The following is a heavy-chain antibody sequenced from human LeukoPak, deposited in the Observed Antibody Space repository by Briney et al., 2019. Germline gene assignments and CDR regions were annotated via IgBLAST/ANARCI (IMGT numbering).Heavy chain of an antibody. CDR3: ARDRAVGDVVPDY. V-gene: IGHV4-31*03. Sequence: PSQTLSLTCTVSGASFSNGGYYWTWLRQHPGKGLQWIGYIYHSGSAYYNPSLKSRVTISVDPSNNQFFLKLTSVTAADTAVYYCARDRAVGDVVPDYWGQGTLVTVSS. D-gene: IGHD3-10*01. CDR2: IYHSGSA. CDR1: GASFSNGGYY. J-gene: IGHJ4*02.